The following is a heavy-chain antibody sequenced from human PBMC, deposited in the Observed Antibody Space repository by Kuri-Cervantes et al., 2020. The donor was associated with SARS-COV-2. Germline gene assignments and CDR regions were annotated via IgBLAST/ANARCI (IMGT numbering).Heavy chain of an antibody. V-gene: IGHV1-69*13. D-gene: IGHD3-22*01. CDR2: IIPIFGTA. CDR3: ARDTYDSSGYHIPTRNWYFDL. Sequence: SVKVSCKASGGTFSSYAISWVRQAPGQGLEWMGRIIPIFGTANYAQKFQGRVTITADESTSTAYMELSSLRSEDTAVYYCARDTYDSSGYHIPTRNWYFDLWGRGTPVTDSS. J-gene: IGHJ2*01. CDR1: GGTFSSYA.